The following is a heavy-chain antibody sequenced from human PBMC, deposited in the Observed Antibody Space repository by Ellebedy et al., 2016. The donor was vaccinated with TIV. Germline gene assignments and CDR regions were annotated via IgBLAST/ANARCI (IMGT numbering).Heavy chain of an antibody. V-gene: IGHV5-51*01. Sequence: GESLKISXKGSGYNFVNYWIGWVRQMPGKGLEWMGIIYPSDSDTRYSPSFQGQVTISADKSISTAYLQWSTLKASDTAIYYCARHFLPTVTSGPFDPWGQGTLVTVSS. D-gene: IGHD4-17*01. J-gene: IGHJ5*02. CDR1: GYNFVNYW. CDR3: ARHFLPTVTSGPFDP. CDR2: IYPSDSDT.